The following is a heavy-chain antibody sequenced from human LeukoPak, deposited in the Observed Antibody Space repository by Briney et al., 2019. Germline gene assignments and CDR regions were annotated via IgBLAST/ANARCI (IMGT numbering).Heavy chain of an antibody. Sequence: PSETLSLTCTVSGGSISSGDYYWSWIRQPPGKGLEWIGYIYYSGSTYYNPSLKSRVTISVDTSKNQFSLKLSSVTAADTAVYYCARDPGEDCSSTSCYSWFDPWGQGTLVTVSS. CDR2: IYYSGST. CDR1: GGSISSGDYY. D-gene: IGHD2-2*01. V-gene: IGHV4-30-4*01. J-gene: IGHJ5*02. CDR3: ARDPGEDCSSTSCYSWFDP.